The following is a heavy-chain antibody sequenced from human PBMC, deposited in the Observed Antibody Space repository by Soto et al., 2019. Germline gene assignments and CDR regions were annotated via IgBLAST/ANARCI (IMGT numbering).Heavy chain of an antibody. CDR1: GGSISSYY. Sequence: PSETLSLTCTVSGGSISSYYWSWIRQPPGKGLEWIGYIYYSGSTNYNPSLKSRVTMSVDTSKNQFSLKLSSVTAADTAVYYCARDSDIVSFDPWGQGTLVTVSS. V-gene: IGHV4-59*12. CDR2: IYYSGST. D-gene: IGHD2-15*01. J-gene: IGHJ5*02. CDR3: ARDSDIVSFDP.